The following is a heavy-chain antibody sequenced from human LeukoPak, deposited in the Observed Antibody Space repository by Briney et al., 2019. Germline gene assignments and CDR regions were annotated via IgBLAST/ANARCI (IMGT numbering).Heavy chain of an antibody. CDR1: GYTLTELS. CDR3: AKAIKQWLVRTYYYFDY. V-gene: IGHV1-24*01. J-gene: IGHJ4*02. D-gene: IGHD6-19*01. Sequence: ASVKVSCKVSGYTLTELSMHWVRQAPGKGLEWMGGFDPEDGETIYAQKFQGRVTMTDDTSTDTAYMELSSLRSEDTAVYYCAKAIKQWLVRTYYYFDYWGQATLVTVSS. CDR2: FDPEDGET.